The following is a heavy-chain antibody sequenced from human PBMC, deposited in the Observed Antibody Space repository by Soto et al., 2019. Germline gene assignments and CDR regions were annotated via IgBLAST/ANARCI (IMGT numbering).Heavy chain of an antibody. D-gene: IGHD3-22*01. Sequence: LRLSCAASGFTFSDYYMSWIRQAPGKGLEWVSYISSSGSTIYYADSVKGRLTISRDNAKNSLYLQMNSLRAEDTAVYYCARALYDTDSLPVGAEPRYYAMDVWGLGTTVTVSS. CDR2: ISSSGSTI. V-gene: IGHV3-11*01. CDR1: GFTFSDYY. J-gene: IGHJ6*02. CDR3: ARALYDTDSLPVGAEPRYYAMDV.